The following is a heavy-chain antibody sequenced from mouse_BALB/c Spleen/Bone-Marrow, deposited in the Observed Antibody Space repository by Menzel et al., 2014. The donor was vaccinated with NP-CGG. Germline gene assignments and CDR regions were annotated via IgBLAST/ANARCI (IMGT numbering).Heavy chain of an antibody. V-gene: IGHV1-9*01. CDR2: ILPGSGST. CDR3: AFNSYWFFDV. CDR1: GYTFRSCW. J-gene: IGHJ1*01. Sequence: QVQLQQSGAELMKPGASVKISCKATGYTFRSCWMEWVRQRPGHGLEWIGEILPGSGSTNHNEKFKGKATFTADTSSNTAYLQLSSLTSEDSAVYYCAFNSYWFFDVWGAGTTVTVSS.